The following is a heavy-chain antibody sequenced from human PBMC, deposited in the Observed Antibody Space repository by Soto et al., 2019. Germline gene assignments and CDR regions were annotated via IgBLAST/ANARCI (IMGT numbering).Heavy chain of an antibody. CDR1: GFTFSDYY. CDR2: ISSSSSYT. Sequence: QVQLVESGGGLVKPGGSLRLSCAASGFTFSDYYMSWIRQAPGKGLEWVSYISSSSSYTNYADSVKGRFTISRDNAKNSLYLQMNSLSAEDTAVYYCARDYGDSYYGMDVWGQGTTVTVSS. D-gene: IGHD4-17*01. CDR3: ARDYGDSYYGMDV. J-gene: IGHJ6*02. V-gene: IGHV3-11*05.